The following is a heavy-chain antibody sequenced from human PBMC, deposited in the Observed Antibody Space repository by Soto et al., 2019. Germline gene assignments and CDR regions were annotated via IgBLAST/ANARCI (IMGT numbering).Heavy chain of an antibody. V-gene: IGHV3-23*01. CDR2: LTGSGGST. D-gene: IGHD2-8*01. Sequence: ESGGGLVQPGGSLRLSCAASGFTFSRYAMSWVRQAPGKGLAWVSSLTGSGGSTYYADSVKGRFTISRDNSRDTLYLQMNSLRAEDTAVYYCAGGGTSGNYAFDIWGQGTLVTVSS. CDR3: AGGGTSGNYAFDI. CDR1: GFTFSRYA. J-gene: IGHJ3*02.